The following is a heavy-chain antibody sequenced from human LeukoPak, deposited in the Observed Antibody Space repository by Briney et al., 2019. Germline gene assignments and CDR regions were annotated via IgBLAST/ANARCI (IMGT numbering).Heavy chain of an antibody. D-gene: IGHD4-17*01. J-gene: IGHJ4*02. CDR1: VGSLSRYF. V-gene: IGHV4-59*01. Sequence: HSEALSVTCADPVGSLSRYFGSTIRQPPGKRLEWIGYIYYSGSVNYNPAHKSRVTISVDTSRNQFSLKLSSVTAAATAVYYCARWGLDYGDYGTDYWGQGTLVTVAS. CDR2: IYYSGSV. CDR3: ARWGLDYGDYGTDY.